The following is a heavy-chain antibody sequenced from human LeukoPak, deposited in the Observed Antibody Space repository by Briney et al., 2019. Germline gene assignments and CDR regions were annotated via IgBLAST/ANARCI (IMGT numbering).Heavy chain of an antibody. Sequence: SETLSLTCAAYGGSFSGYYWSWIRQPPGKGLEWIGEINHSGSTNYNPSLKSRVTISVDTSKNQFSLKLSSVTAADTAVYYCARRRRSNIVVVPAAISYWGQGTLVTISS. CDR3: ARRRRSNIVVVPAAISY. CDR2: INHSGST. V-gene: IGHV4-34*01. CDR1: GGSFSGYY. J-gene: IGHJ4*02. D-gene: IGHD2-2*01.